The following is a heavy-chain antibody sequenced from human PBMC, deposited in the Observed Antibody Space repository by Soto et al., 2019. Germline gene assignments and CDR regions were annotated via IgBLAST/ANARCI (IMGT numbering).Heavy chain of an antibody. Sequence: GASVKVSCKASGYTFTSYDINWVRQATGQGLEWMGWMNPNSGYTGHAQKFQGRVTMTRDTSTSTAYMELSSLRSEATAVYYCARVFGSIDYWGQGTLVTVSS. CDR1: GYTFTSYD. V-gene: IGHV1-8*01. D-gene: IGHD2-21*01. J-gene: IGHJ4*02. CDR3: ARVFGSIDY. CDR2: MNPNSGYT.